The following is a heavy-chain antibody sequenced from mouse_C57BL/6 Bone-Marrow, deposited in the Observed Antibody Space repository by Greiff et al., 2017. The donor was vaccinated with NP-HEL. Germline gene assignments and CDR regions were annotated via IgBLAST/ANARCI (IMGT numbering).Heavy chain of an antibody. V-gene: IGHV5-4*01. CDR1: GFTFSSYA. Sequence: EVHLVESGGGLVKPGGSLKLSCAASGFTFSSYAMSWVRQTPEKRLEWVATISDGGSYTYYPDNVKGRFTISRDNAKINLYLQMSHLKSEDTAMYYCARDGAVVATNYAMDYWGQGTSVTVSS. CDR2: ISDGGSYT. D-gene: IGHD1-1*01. CDR3: ARDGAVVATNYAMDY. J-gene: IGHJ4*01.